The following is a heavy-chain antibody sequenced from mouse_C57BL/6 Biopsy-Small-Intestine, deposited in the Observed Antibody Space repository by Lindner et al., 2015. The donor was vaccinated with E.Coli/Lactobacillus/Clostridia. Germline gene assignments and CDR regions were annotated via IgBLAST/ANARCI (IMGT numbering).Heavy chain of an antibody. J-gene: IGHJ2*01. CDR1: GFTFSDYG. V-gene: IGHV5-17*01. D-gene: IGHD1-1*01. CDR3: ARQDYYGSSDY. CDR2: ISSGSSTI. Sequence: VQLQEVWGGLVKPGGSLKLSCAASGFTFSDYGMYWVRQAPEKGLEWVAYISSGSSTIYYADTVKGRFTMSRDNAKNTLFLQMTSLRSEDTAMYYCARQDYYGSSDYWGQGTTLTVSS.